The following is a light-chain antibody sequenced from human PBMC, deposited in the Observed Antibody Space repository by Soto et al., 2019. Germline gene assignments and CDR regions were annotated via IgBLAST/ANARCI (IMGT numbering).Light chain of an antibody. J-gene: IGKJ2*01. Sequence: EIVLTQSPATPSLSPGERATLSCRASQSVSGSLAWYQQKLGQAPRLLIYDASNRATGIPARFSGSGSGTDFTLTISSLEPEDFAVYYCQQRSNWPYTFGQGTKLEIK. V-gene: IGKV3-11*01. CDR3: QQRSNWPYT. CDR1: QSVSGS. CDR2: DAS.